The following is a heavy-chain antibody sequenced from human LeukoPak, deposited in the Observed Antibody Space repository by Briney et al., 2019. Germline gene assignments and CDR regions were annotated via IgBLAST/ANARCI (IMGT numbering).Heavy chain of an antibody. CDR3: ARDYEGWGNAFDI. Sequence: SETLSLTCTVSGGSISSSSYYWGWIRQPPGKGLEWIGSIYYSGSTYYNPSLKSRVTISVDTSKNQFSLKLSSVTAADTAVYYCARDYEGWGNAFDIWGQGTMVTVSS. J-gene: IGHJ3*02. V-gene: IGHV4-39*07. CDR2: IYYSGST. D-gene: IGHD3-22*01. CDR1: GGSISSSSYY.